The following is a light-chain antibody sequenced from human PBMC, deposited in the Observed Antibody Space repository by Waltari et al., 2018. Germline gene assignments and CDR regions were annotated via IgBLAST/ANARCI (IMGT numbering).Light chain of an antibody. CDR1: QSLLHSNGYNY. Sequence: DIVMTQSPVSLSVTPGEPASISCRSSQSLLHSNGYNYVDWHVQKPGQSPQRLIYVASKRAAGVPDRFSGSGSGTDFTLKISRVEAEDVGVYYCMQTRETPQTFGQGTKVEIK. V-gene: IGKV2-28*01. CDR2: VAS. CDR3: MQTRETPQT. J-gene: IGKJ1*01.